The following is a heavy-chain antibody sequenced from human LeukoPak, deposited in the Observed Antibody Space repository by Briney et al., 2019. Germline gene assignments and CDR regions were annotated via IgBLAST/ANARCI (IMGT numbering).Heavy chain of an antibody. Sequence: PSETLSLTCAVSGGSTSSYYWSWIRQPPGKGLEWIGYIYYSGSTNYNPSLKSRVTISIDTSKNQFSLKLSSVTAADTAVYYCARATRAWFDPWGQGTLVTVSS. CDR3: ARATRAWFDP. CDR2: IYYSGST. V-gene: IGHV4-59*01. J-gene: IGHJ5*02. CDR1: GGSTSSYY.